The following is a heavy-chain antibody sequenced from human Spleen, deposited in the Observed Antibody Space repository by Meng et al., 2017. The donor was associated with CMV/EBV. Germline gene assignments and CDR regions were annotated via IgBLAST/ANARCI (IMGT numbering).Heavy chain of an antibody. D-gene: IGHD4-17*01. V-gene: IGHV1-2*02. Sequence: ASVKVSCKASGYSFTWYYMQWVRQAPGQGLEWMGWINPKSGATNYAEKFQGRVTMTRDTSLTTVYMEVSSLRSDDTALYYCARDLDMVTTVRYYFYGTDVWGQGTTVTVSS. CDR3: ARDLDMVTTVRYYFYGTDV. CDR1: GYSFTWYY. J-gene: IGHJ6*02. CDR2: INPKSGAT.